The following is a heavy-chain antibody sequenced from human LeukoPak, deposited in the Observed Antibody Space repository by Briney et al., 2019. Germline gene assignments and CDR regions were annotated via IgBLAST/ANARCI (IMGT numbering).Heavy chain of an antibody. V-gene: IGHV4-4*07. J-gene: IGHJ4*02. D-gene: IGHD6-13*01. CDR3: ARDVLAASGSFDY. CDR1: GDSISSFY. CDR2: ICTSGST. Sequence: SETLSLTCTVSGDSISSFYWSWIRQPAGKGLEWIGHICTSGSTNYSPSLKSRVTMSVDTSKNQFSLKLSSVTAADTAVYYCARDVLAASGSFDYWGQGTQVTVSS.